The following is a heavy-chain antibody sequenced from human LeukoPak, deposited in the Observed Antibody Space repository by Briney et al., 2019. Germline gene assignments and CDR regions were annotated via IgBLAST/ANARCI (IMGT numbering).Heavy chain of an antibody. J-gene: IGHJ6*03. CDR1: EFSVGSNY. Sequence: PGGSLRLSCAASEFSVGSNYMTWVRQAPGKGLEWVSLIYSGGSTYYADSVKGRFTISRDNAKNTLYLQMNSLRAEDTAVYYSARDDRYDYMDVWGKGTTVTISS. CDR3: ARDDRYDYMDV. CDR2: IYSGGST. D-gene: IGHD1-14*01. V-gene: IGHV3-66*01.